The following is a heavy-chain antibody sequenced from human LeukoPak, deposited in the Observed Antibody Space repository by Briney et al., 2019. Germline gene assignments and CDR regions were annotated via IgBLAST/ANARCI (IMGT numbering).Heavy chain of an antibody. D-gene: IGHD1-26*01. CDR1: GYTFTSSD. V-gene: IGHV1-8*01. Sequence: GASMKVSCKASGYTFTSSDINWVQQATGEGLEWMGWMSPNSGDTGYAQKFQGRVTMTRDTSINTAYMELSSLRSEDTAVYYCATQSSGGYYRYWGQGTLVTVSS. J-gene: IGHJ4*02. CDR3: ATQSSGGYYRY. CDR2: MSPNSGDT.